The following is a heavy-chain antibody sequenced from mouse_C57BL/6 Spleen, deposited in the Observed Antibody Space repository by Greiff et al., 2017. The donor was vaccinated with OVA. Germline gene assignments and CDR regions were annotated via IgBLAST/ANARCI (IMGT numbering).Heavy chain of an antibody. D-gene: IGHD2-4*01. CDR1: GYTFTSYW. V-gene: IGHV1-69*01. CDR3: ARRDYDYDGRFAY. J-gene: IGHJ3*01. Sequence: QVQLQQPGAELVMPGASVKLSCKASGYTFTSYWMHWVKQRPGQGLEWIGEIDPSDSYTNYNQKFKGKSTLTVDKSSSTAYMQLSSLTSEDSAVYYCARRDYDYDGRFAYWGQGLWSLSLQ. CDR2: IDPSDSYT.